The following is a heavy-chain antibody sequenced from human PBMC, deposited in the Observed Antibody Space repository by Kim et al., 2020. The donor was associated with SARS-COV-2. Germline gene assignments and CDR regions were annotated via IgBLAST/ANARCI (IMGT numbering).Heavy chain of an antibody. V-gene: IGHV3-23*01. J-gene: IGHJ6*02. CDR2: ISGSGGST. D-gene: IGHD3-10*01. Sequence: GGSLRLSCAASGFTFSSYAMSWVRQAPGKVLEWVSAISGSGGSTYYADSVKGRFTISRDNSKNTLYLQMNSLRAEDTAVYYCAKDLSGSGSYQTSYGMDVWGQGTTVTVSS. CDR1: GFTFSSYA. CDR3: AKDLSGSGSYQTSYGMDV.